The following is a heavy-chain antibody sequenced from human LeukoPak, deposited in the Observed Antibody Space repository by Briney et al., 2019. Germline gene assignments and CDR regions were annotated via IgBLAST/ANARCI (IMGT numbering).Heavy chain of an antibody. CDR3: ARENYDILTGYFYFDY. J-gene: IGHJ4*02. CDR2: IYYSGST. CDR1: GGSISHYY. Sequence: ETLSLTCTVSGGSISHYYWSWIRQPPGKGLEWIGYIYYSGSTNYNPSLKSRVTISVDTSKNQFSLKLSSVTAADTAVYYCARENYDILTGYFYFDYWGQGTLVTVSS. D-gene: IGHD3-9*01. V-gene: IGHV4-59*01.